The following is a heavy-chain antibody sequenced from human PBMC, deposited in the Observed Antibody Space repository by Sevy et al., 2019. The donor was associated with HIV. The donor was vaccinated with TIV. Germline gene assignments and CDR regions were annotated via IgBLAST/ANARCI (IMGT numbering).Heavy chain of an antibody. CDR3: ARDIYAGEEEYTDRSYYYYGMDV. V-gene: IGHV1-18*01. Sequence: ASVKVSCKASGYTFTSYGISWVRQAPGQGLEWMGWISAYNGNTNYAQKLQGRVTMTTDTSTSTAYMELRSLRSDDTAVYYCARDIYAGEEEYTDRSYYYYGMDVWGQGTTVTVSS. CDR2: ISAYNGNT. CDR1: GYTFTSYG. J-gene: IGHJ6*02. D-gene: IGHD6-6*01.